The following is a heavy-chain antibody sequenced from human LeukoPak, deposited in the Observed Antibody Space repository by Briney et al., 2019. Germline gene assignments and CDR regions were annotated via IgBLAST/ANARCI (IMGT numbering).Heavy chain of an antibody. CDR3: ARSKSSTSWKYYYMDV. CDR2: IYSGGSA. D-gene: IGHD2-2*01. J-gene: IGHJ6*03. Sequence: GGSLRLSCAASGFTVSSNYMSWVRQAPGKGLEWVSVIYSGGSAYYADSVKGRFTISRDNSKNTLYLQMNSLRAEDTAVYYCARSKSSTSWKYYYMDVWGKGTTVTVSS. V-gene: IGHV3-66*02. CDR1: GFTVSSNY.